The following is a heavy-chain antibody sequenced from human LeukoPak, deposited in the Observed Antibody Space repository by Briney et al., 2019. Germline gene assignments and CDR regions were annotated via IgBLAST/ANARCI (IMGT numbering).Heavy chain of an antibody. J-gene: IGHJ5*02. CDR2: IYYSGST. CDR1: GGSISSSSYY. Sequence: SETLSLTCTVSGGSISSSSYYWGWIRQPPGKGLEWIGSIYYSGSTYYNPSLKSRVTISVDTSKNQFSLKLSSVTAADTAVYYCARDVSSSWYYHIPNWFDPWGQGTLVTVSS. D-gene: IGHD6-13*01. CDR3: ARDVSSSWYYHIPNWFDP. V-gene: IGHV4-39*07.